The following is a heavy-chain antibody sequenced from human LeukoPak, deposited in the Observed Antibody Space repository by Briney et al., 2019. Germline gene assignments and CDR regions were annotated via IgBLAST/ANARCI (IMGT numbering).Heavy chain of an antibody. CDR2: IYYSGST. J-gene: IGHJ4*02. Sequence: SETLSLTCTVSGGSISSGGYYWSWIRQHPGKGLEWIGYIYYSGSTYYNPSLKSRVTISVDTSKNQFSLKLSSVTAADTAVYYCARVKGVRRGKYYDSSGFFDYWGQGTLVTVSS. CDR1: GGSISSGGYY. CDR3: ARVKGVRRGKYYDSSGFFDY. D-gene: IGHD3-22*01. V-gene: IGHV4-31*03.